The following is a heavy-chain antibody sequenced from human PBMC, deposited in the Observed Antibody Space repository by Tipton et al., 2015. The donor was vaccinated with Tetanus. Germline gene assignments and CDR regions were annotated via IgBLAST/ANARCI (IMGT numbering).Heavy chain of an antibody. D-gene: IGHD2-2*03. Sequence: TLSLTCTVSGGSISSGGYYWSWIRQHPGKGLEWIGYIYYSGSTYYNPSLKSRVTISVDTSKNQFSLKRSSVTAADTAVYYCARVGYCSSTSCYRFGPWGQGTLVTVSS. J-gene: IGHJ5*02. CDR3: ARVGYCSSTSCYRFGP. V-gene: IGHV4-31*03. CDR2: IYYSGST. CDR1: GGSISSGGYY.